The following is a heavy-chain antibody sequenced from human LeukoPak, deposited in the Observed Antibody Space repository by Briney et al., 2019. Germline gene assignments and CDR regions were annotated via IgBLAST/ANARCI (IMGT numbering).Heavy chain of an antibody. Sequence: GGSLRLSCAASGFTFSSYAMSWVRQAPGKGLEWVSMITSGGGSTYHADSVKGRFTISRDNSKDTLYLQMTSLRAEDTAVYYCTKDHPDCRGTSCLLFDSWGQGTLVTVSS. J-gene: IGHJ4*02. CDR2: ITSGGGST. CDR3: TKDHPDCRGTSCLLFDS. V-gene: IGHV3-23*01. CDR1: GFTFSSYA. D-gene: IGHD2-2*01.